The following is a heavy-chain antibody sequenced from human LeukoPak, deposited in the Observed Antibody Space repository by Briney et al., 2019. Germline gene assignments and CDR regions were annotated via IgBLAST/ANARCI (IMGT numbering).Heavy chain of an antibody. V-gene: IGHV3-7*01. CDR2: IKQDGSEK. D-gene: IGHD5-18*01. Sequence: GGSLRLSCAASGFTFSSYSMSWVRQAPGKGLEWVANIKQDGSEKYYVDSVKGRFTISRDNAKNSLYLQMNSLRAEDTAVYYCARNSYDLLYYYYYYYMDVWGKGTTVTVSS. CDR1: GFTFSSYS. CDR3: ARNSYDLLYYYYYYYMDV. J-gene: IGHJ6*03.